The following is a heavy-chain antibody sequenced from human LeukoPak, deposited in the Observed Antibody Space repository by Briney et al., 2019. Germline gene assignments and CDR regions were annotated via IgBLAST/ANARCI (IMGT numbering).Heavy chain of an antibody. CDR2: IKSKTDGGTT. J-gene: IGHJ6*03. CDR1: GFTFSNAW. Sequence: PGGSLRLSCAASGFTFSNAWMSWVRQAPGKGLEWVGRIKSKTDGGTTDYAAPVKGRFTISRDDSKNTLYLQMNSLKTEDTAVYYCTTDHKSYDFWSGYGDYYYMDVWGKGTTVTVSS. V-gene: IGHV3-15*01. D-gene: IGHD3-3*01. CDR3: TTDHKSYDFWSGYGDYYYMDV.